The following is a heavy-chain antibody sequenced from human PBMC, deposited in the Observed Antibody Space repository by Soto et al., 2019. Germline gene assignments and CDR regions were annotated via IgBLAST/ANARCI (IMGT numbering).Heavy chain of an antibody. J-gene: IGHJ1*01. CDR1: GESFRGYY. Sequence: QVQLQQWGAGLLKPSETLSLTCAVYGESFRGYYWTWIRQPPAEGLEWIGEINHSGTTNYNPSVKSVVAISADTCKKQFSLQLSSMTAADTGVYFCARGEGGFQYWGQGTRVTVSS. V-gene: IGHV4-34*01. CDR3: ARGEGGFQY. CDR2: INHSGTT.